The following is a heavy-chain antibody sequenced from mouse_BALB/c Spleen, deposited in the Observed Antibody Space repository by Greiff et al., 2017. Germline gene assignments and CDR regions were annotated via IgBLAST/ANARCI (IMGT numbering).Heavy chain of an antibody. CDR2: ISSGGSYT. CDR1: GFTFSSYA. V-gene: IGHV5-9-4*01. J-gene: IGHJ2*01. D-gene: IGHD2-3*01. CDR3: AMDDDGYFDY. Sequence: EVKLVESGGGLVKPGGSLKLSCAASGFTFSSYAMSWVRQSPEQRLEWVAEISSGGSYTYYPDTVTGRFTISRDNTKNTLYLEMSSLRSEDTAMYSCAMDDDGYFDYWGQGTTLTVSS.